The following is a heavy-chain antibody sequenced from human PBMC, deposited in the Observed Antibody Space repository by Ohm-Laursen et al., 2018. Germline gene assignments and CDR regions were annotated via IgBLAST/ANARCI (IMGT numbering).Heavy chain of an antibody. V-gene: IGHV4-59*01. Sequence: GTLSLTWAVSGGSISSYYWSWIRQPPGKGLEWIGYIYYSGSTNYNPSLKSRVTISVDTSKNQFSLKLSSVTAADTAVYYCAREDLTGTVDYWGQGTLVTVSS. CDR1: GGSISSYY. D-gene: IGHD1-20*01. J-gene: IGHJ4*02. CDR3: AREDLTGTVDY. CDR2: IYYSGST.